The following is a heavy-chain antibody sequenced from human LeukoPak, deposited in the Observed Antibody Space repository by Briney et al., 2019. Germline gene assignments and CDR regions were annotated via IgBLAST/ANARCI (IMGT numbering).Heavy chain of an antibody. CDR2: IYYSGST. CDR1: GGSISSYY. Sequence: SETLSLTCTVSGGSISSYYWSWIRQPPGKGLERIGYIYYSGSTNYNPSLKSRVTISVDTSKNQFSLKLSSVTAADTAVYYRARVVLAARAGGMDVWGQGTTVTVSS. D-gene: IGHD6-6*01. CDR3: ARVVLAARAGGMDV. V-gene: IGHV4-59*01. J-gene: IGHJ6*02.